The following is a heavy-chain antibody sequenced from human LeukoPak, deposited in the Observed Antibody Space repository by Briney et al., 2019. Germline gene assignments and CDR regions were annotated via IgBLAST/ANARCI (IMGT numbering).Heavy chain of an antibody. CDR1: GFTFSSYS. D-gene: IGHD3-16*01. CDR3: ARDRHVWGSYTIDY. Sequence: PGGSLRLSCAASGFTFSSYSMNWVRQAPGRGLEWVSSISSSSSYIYYADSVKGRFTNSRDNAKNSLYLQMNSLRAEDTAVYYYARDRHVWGSYTIDYWGQGTLVTVSS. CDR2: ISSSSSYI. J-gene: IGHJ4*02. V-gene: IGHV3-21*01.